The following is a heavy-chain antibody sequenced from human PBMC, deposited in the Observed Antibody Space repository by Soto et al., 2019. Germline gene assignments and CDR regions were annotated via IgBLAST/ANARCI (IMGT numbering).Heavy chain of an antibody. D-gene: IGHD5-12*01. J-gene: IGHJ3*02. Sequence: GASVKVSCKASGYTFANYGIHWVRQAPGQRLEWMGWINADNGNTKYSQKFQGRVSIIRDTFASTPYMQLSSLRSEDTAVYYCARGPVEMATINAFDIWDQGTMLTVSS. CDR1: GYTFANYG. CDR3: ARGPVEMATINAFDI. V-gene: IGHV1-3*01. CDR2: INADNGNT.